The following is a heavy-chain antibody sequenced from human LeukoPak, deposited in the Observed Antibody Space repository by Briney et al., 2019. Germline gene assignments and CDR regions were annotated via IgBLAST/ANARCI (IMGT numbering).Heavy chain of an antibody. D-gene: IGHD1-26*01. CDR1: GYTFTSYG. V-gene: IGHV1-18*01. CDR3: ARDRDRSGSQSY. Sequence: GASVKVSCKASGYTFTSYGISWVRQAPGQGLEWMGWISANNGNTKYNAKYAQNLQGRVTMTTDISTSTAYMELRTLRSDDTAVYYCARDRDRSGSQSYWGQGTLVTVSS. J-gene: IGHJ4*02. CDR2: ISANNGNTKYNA.